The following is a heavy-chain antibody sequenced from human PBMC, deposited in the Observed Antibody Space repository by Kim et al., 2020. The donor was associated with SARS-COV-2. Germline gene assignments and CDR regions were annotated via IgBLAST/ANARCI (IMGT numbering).Heavy chain of an antibody. J-gene: IGHJ4*02. V-gene: IGHV3-11*01. Sequence: YAGSVRGRITISRDTANNALFLQMSSLRLEDTAVYYCARGRSSGWAYWGQGALVSVSS. D-gene: IGHD6-19*01. CDR3: ARGRSSGWAY.